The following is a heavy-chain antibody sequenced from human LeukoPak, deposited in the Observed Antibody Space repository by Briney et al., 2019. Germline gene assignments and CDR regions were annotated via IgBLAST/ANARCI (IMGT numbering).Heavy chain of an antibody. J-gene: IGHJ4*02. CDR1: GYTFTSNY. CDR3: ARGTTREYYFDY. CDR2: INPSRDST. D-gene: IGHD1-26*01. Sequence: ASVKVSCKASGYTFTSNYMHWVRQAPGQGLEWMGIINPSRDSTSYAQKFQGRVTMTRDTSTSTVYMELSSLRSEDTAVYYCARGTTREYYFDYWGQGILVTVSS. V-gene: IGHV1-46*01.